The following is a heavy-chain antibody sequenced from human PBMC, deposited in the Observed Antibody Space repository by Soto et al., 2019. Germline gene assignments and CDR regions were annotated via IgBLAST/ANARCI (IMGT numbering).Heavy chain of an antibody. CDR3: AKEGGDGGNPGY. D-gene: IGHD2-15*01. CDR2: ISYDGSNK. CDR1: GFTFSSYG. Sequence: QVQLVESGGGVVQPGRSLRLSCAASGFTFSSYGMHWVRQAPGKGLEWVAVISYDGSNKYYADSVKGRFTISRDNSKNTLYLQMNSLRAEDTAVYYCAKEGGDGGNPGYWGQGTLVTVSS. V-gene: IGHV3-30*18. J-gene: IGHJ4*02.